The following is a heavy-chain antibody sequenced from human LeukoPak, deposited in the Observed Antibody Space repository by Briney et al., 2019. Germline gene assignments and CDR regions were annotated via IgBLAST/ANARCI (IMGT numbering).Heavy chain of an antibody. D-gene: IGHD1-26*01. Sequence: SETLSLTCAVYGGSFSGYYWSWIRQPPGKGLEWIGEINHSGSTNYNPSLKSRVTISVDTSKNQFPLKLSSVTAADTAVYYCARARAGRIRGVDYWGQGTQVTVSS. CDR1: GGSFSGYY. V-gene: IGHV4-34*01. J-gene: IGHJ4*02. CDR2: INHSGST. CDR3: ARARAGRIRGVDY.